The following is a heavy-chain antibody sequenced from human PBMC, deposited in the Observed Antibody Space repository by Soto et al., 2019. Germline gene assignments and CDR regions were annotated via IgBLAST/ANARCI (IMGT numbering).Heavy chain of an antibody. J-gene: IGHJ5*02. D-gene: IGHD1-7*01. CDR2: IIPIFGTA. CDR3: ARGLNWNYVGRDPFDP. CDR1: GGTFSSYA. V-gene: IGHV1-69*13. Sequence: SVKVSCKASGGTFSSYAISWVRQAPGQGLEWMGGIIPIFGTANYAQKFQGRVTITADESTSTAYMELSSLRSEDTAVYYCARGLNWNYVGRDPFDPWGQGTLVTVSS.